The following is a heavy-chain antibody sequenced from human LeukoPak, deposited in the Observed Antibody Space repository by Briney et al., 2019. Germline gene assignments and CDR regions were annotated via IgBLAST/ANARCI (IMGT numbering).Heavy chain of an antibody. CDR2: INHSGST. Sequence: SETLSLTCAVYGGSFSGYYWSWIRQPPGKELEWIGEINHSGSTNYNPSLKSRVTISVDTSKNQFSLKLSSVTAADTAVYYCARGGRNSSSWSDAFDIWGQGTMVTVSS. D-gene: IGHD6-13*01. V-gene: IGHV4-34*01. CDR3: ARGGRNSSSWSDAFDI. CDR1: GGSFSGYY. J-gene: IGHJ3*02.